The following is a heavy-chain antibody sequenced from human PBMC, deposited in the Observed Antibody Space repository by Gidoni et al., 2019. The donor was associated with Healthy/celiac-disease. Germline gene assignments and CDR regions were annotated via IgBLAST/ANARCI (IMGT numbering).Heavy chain of an antibody. CDR2: IKQDGSEK. Sequence: EVQLVESGGGLVQPGGSLRLSCAASGFTFSSYWMSWVRQAPGKGLEWVANIKQDGSEKYYVDSVKGRFTISRDNAKNSLYLQMNSLRAEDTAVYYCARAPPGGDYVAWRGRWFDPWGQGTLVTVSS. J-gene: IGHJ5*02. CDR3: ARAPPGGDYVAWRGRWFDP. CDR1: GFTFSSYW. V-gene: IGHV3-7*03. D-gene: IGHD2-21*02.